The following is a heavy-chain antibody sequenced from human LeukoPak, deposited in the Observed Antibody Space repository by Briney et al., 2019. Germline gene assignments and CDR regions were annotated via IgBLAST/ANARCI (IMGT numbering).Heavy chain of an antibody. J-gene: IGHJ6*02. V-gene: IGHV3-33*01. CDR2: IWLDGINR. Sequence: GGSLRLSCTASGFTYSNYGMHWVRQAPGKGLEWVAVIWLDGINRYYADSVKGRFTISRDDSEETLYLQMHSLRVDDAAVYYCARSHDVTTVTRGGLDVWGRGTTVTVSS. CDR3: ARSHDVTTVTRGGLDV. D-gene: IGHD4-17*01. CDR1: GFTYSNYG.